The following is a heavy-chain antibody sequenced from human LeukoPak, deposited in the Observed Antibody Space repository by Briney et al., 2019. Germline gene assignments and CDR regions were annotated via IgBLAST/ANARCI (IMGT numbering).Heavy chain of an antibody. CDR2: IYYSGRT. CDR1: GGSISSESY. V-gene: IGHV4-39*02. Sequence: SETLSLTCAVSGGSISSESYWGWIRHPPGKGLEWIGNIYYSGRTYYNPSLKSRVTISIEKSKNQFSLKLSSVTAADTAVYYCARDTHLDYWGQGTLVTVSA. CDR3: ARDTHLDY. J-gene: IGHJ4*02. D-gene: IGHD2-15*01.